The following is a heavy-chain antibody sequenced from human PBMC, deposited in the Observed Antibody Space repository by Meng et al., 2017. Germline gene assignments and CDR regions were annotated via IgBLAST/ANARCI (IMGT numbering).Heavy chain of an antibody. Sequence: QGQVVQSVAEVQKPGASVKVSCKASGYTFTSYDINWVRQATGQGLEWMGWMNPNSGNTGYAQKFQGRVTITRNTSISTAYMELSSLRSEDTAVYYCARGLAVAGTVFWFDPWGQGTLVTVFS. J-gene: IGHJ5*02. D-gene: IGHD6-19*01. CDR1: GYTFTSYD. V-gene: IGHV1-8*03. CDR2: MNPNSGNT. CDR3: ARGLAVAGTVFWFDP.